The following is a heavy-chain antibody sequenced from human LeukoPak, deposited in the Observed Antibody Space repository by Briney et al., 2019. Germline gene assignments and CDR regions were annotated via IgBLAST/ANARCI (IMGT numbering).Heavy chain of an antibody. CDR1: GFTFSSYW. D-gene: IGHD3-10*01. CDR3: ARAVYYSNYLGY. Sequence: GGSLRLSCAASGFTFSSYWMSWVRQAPGKGLVWVSRINSDGSSTNYADSVKGRFTISRDNAKNTLYLQMNSLRAEDTAIYYCARAVYYSNYLGYWGQGTLVTVSS. V-gene: IGHV3-74*01. J-gene: IGHJ4*01. CDR2: INSDGSST.